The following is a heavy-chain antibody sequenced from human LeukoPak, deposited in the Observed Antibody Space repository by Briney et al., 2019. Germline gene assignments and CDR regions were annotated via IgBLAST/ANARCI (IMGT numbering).Heavy chain of an antibody. D-gene: IGHD4-23*01. CDR1: GGSISGVNYY. Sequence: SQTLSLTCTVSGGSISGVNYYWSWIRQPPGKGLEWIGSIYYSGSIYFNPSLKSCVTISIDTPKNQFSLKLSSVTAADTAVYYCARDGTVYGGESYWGQGTLVTVSS. CDR2: IYYSGSI. V-gene: IGHV4-30-4*01. J-gene: IGHJ4*02. CDR3: ARDGTVYGGESY.